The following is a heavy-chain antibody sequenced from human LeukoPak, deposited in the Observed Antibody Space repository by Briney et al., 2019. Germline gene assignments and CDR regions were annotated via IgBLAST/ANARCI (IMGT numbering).Heavy chain of an antibody. Sequence: SVTVSCKASGGTFSSYAISWVRQAPGQGLEWVGRIIPILGIANYAQKFHGRVTLTPDKSTSTAYMELSSLRSEDTAVYYCARDTEMATISGAFDIWGQGTMVTVSS. CDR3: ARDTEMATISGAFDI. D-gene: IGHD5-12*01. CDR1: GGTFSSYA. J-gene: IGHJ3*02. CDR2: IIPILGIA. V-gene: IGHV1-69*04.